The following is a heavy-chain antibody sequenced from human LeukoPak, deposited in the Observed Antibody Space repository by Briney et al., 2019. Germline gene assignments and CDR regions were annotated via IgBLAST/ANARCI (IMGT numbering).Heavy chain of an antibody. D-gene: IGHD2-21*02. CDR3: ARAPVQYCGGDCDAFDI. CDR2: INSDGSST. J-gene: IGHJ3*02. Sequence: GGSLRLSCAASGFTFSNFWMHWVRQAPGKGLVWVSRINSDGSSTTYADSVKGRFTISKDNAKNTLYLQMNSLRAGDTAMFYCARAPVQYCGGDCDAFDIWGQGTMVTVSS. CDR1: GFTFSNFW. V-gene: IGHV3-74*01.